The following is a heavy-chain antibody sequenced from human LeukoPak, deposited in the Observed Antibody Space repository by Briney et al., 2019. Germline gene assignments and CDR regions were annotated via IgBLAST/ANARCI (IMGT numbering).Heavy chain of an antibody. Sequence: PGGCLRLACAAAASTFNTYWMHWVRQSPGKGLLWVSGINSIGRSTTYADSVKGRFTYSRDHAKNTVYLHMNSLTAQAPAVYYCTKGGTVGFDSWGQGTVVTVSS. J-gene: IGHJ4*02. CDR1: ASTFNTYW. V-gene: IGHV3-74*01. CDR2: INSIGRST. D-gene: IGHD1-1*01. CDR3: TKGGTVGFDS.